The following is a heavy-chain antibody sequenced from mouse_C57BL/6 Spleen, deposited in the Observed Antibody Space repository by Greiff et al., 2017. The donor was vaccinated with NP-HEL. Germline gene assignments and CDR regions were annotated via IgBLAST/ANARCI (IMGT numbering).Heavy chain of an antibody. CDR3: ARHPSFTTVVAYYFDY. CDR2: ISSGGSYT. Sequence: EVMLVESGGDLVKPGGSLKLSCAASGFTFSSYGMSWVRQTPDKRLEWVATISSGGSYTYYPDSVKGRFTISRDKAKTTLYLQMSSLKSEDTAMYYCARHPSFTTVVAYYFDYWGQGTTLTVSS. J-gene: IGHJ2*01. D-gene: IGHD1-1*01. V-gene: IGHV5-6*01. CDR1: GFTFSSYG.